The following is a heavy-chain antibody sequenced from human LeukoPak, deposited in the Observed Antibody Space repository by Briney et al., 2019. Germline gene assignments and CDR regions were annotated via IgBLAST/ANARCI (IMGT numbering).Heavy chain of an antibody. CDR3: ANIFGGNSHRSDY. J-gene: IGHJ4*02. V-gene: IGHV3-15*01. Sequence: GSLRLSCAASGFTFSSAWMSWVRQAPGQGLEWLGRIKTKTDGGTTDHAAPVKGRFTISRDDSKDTLYLQMNSLKSDDTAVYYCANIFGGNSHRSDYWGQGTLVTVSS. D-gene: IGHD4-23*01. CDR1: GFTFSSAW. CDR2: IKTKTDGGTT.